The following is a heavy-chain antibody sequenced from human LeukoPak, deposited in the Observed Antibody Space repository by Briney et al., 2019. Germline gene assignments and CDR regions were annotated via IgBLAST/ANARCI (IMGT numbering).Heavy chain of an antibody. CDR2: ISYDGTNK. D-gene: IGHD3-22*01. CDR1: GFTFSNYG. Sequence: GRSRRLSCAASGFTFSNYGIHWDRQAPGKGLEWVAVISYDGTNKGYAESVKGRFSIARDNSKTTMYTQMNNLRTENTAVHYWSNGYGFDSSRSDHYFENWGQGILVTVSS. V-gene: IGHV3-30*18. J-gene: IGHJ4*02. CDR3: SNGYGFDSSRSDHYFEN.